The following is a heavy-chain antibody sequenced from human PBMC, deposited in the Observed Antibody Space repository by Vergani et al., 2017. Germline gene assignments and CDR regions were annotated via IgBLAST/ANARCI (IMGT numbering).Heavy chain of an antibody. CDR2: ISNSGNTI. D-gene: IGHD5-24*01. V-gene: IGHV3-11*01. CDR3: ARDHRDYNNYPGTFDI. CDR1: GFSFSDLY. J-gene: IGHJ3*02. Sequence: VQLVESGGGLVQPGGSLRLSCAASGFSFSDLYMTWIRQAPGKGLEWVSYISNSGNTIEYADSVKGRFSISRDNAKSSLFLQMDSLRAEDTAVYYCARDHRDYNNYPGTFDIWGQGSMVTVSS.